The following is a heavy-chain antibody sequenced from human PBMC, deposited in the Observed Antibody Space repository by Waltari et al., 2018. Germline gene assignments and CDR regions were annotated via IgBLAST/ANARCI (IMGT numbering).Heavy chain of an antibody. Sequence: QVQLLQSGAEVKKPGSSVKVSCKTSGGSFSSYPFSWVRQAPGQGPQWMGGFIPIFGTATYPQKFQGRVTITADESTSTTYMELSGLTSDDTAVYYCTTDLGGYQKYYFNSWGQGTLVTVSS. CDR2: FIPIFGTA. J-gene: IGHJ4*02. CDR1: GGSFSSYP. CDR3: TTDLGGYQKYYFNS. V-gene: IGHV1-69*01. D-gene: IGHD5-12*01.